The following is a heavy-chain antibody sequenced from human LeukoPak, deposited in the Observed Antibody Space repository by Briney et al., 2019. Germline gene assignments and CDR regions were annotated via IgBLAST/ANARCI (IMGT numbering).Heavy chain of an antibody. J-gene: IGHJ3*02. D-gene: IGHD3-10*01. CDR2: TYSDGST. CDR3: ARDETRSGAFDI. CDR1: GFTVSNNY. V-gene: IGHV3-66*01. Sequence: PGGSLGLSCAASGFTVSNNYMSWVRQAPGKGLEWVSITYSDGSTYYADSVKGRFTISRDNAKNSLYLQMNSLRAEDTAVYYCARDETRSGAFDIWGQGTMVTVSS.